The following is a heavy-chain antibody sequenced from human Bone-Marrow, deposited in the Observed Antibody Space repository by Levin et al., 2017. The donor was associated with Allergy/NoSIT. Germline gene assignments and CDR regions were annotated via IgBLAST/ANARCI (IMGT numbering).Heavy chain of an antibody. J-gene: IGHJ4*02. D-gene: IGHD4-17*01. CDR2: THYSGST. CDR3: AAQDPDYGDSFEN. V-gene: IGHV4-30-4*01. CDR1: GGSISSGDYY. Sequence: SETLSLTCTVSGGSISSGDYYWSWIRQPPGKGLEWIGYTHYSGSTYYNPSLKSRVTISVDTSRNQFSLRLNSVTAADTAVYYCAAQDPDYGDSFENWGQGTLVSVSS.